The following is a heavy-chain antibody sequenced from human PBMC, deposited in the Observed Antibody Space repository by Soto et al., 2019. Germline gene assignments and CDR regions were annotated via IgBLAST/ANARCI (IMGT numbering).Heavy chain of an antibody. V-gene: IGHV3-23*01. J-gene: IGHJ4*02. CDR3: AKNSVTPAQDSSGYYYAFDY. CDR2: ISGSGGST. CDR1: GFTFSSNA. D-gene: IGHD3-22*01. Sequence: PGGSVRLSCAASGFTFSSNAMSWVRQAPGKGLDWVSGISGSGGSTYYADSVKGRFTISRDNSKNTLYLQMNSLRAEDTAVYYCAKNSVTPAQDSSGYYYAFDYWGQGTLVTVSS.